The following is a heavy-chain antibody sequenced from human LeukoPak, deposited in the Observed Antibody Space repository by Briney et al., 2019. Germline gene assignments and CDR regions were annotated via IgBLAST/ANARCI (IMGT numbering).Heavy chain of an antibody. J-gene: IGHJ4*02. CDR2: INHSGST. Sequence: SETLSLTCAVYGGSFSGYYWSWIRQPPGKGLEWIGEINHSGSTNYNPSLKSRVTISVATSKNQFSLKMSSVTAADTAVYYGARGSCCGGDCYPRPFDYWGQGTLVTVSS. CDR3: ARGSCCGGDCYPRPFDY. V-gene: IGHV4-34*01. D-gene: IGHD2-21*02. CDR1: GGSFSGYY.